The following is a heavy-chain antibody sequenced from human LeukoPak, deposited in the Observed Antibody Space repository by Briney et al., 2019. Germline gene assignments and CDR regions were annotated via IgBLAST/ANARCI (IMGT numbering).Heavy chain of an antibody. Sequence: PSETLSLTCTVSGGSISSGGYYWSRIRQPPGKGLEWIGSIYYSGSTYYNPSLKSRVTISVDTSKNQFSLKLSSVTAADTAVYYCASHSYSSGYKVPDYWGQGTLVTVSS. CDR2: IYYSGST. J-gene: IGHJ4*02. CDR3: ASHSYSSGYKVPDY. D-gene: IGHD6-19*01. CDR1: GGSISSGGYY. V-gene: IGHV4-39*01.